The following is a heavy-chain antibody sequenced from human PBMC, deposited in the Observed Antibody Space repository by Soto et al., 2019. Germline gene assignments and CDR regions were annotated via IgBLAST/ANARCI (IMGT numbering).Heavy chain of an antibody. J-gene: IGHJ6*02. CDR1: GGSISSYY. CDR3: ARRGYSGYDMGMDV. CDR2: IYYSGST. Sequence: SETLSLTCTVSGGSISSYYWSWIRQPPGKGLEWIGYIYYSGSTNYNPSLKSRVTISVDTSKNQFSLKLSSVTAADTAVYYCARRGYSGYDMGMDVWGQGTTVTVS. V-gene: IGHV4-59*01. D-gene: IGHD5-12*01.